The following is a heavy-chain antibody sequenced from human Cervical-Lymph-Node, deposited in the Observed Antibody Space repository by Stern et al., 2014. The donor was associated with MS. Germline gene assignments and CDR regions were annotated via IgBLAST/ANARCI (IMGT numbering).Heavy chain of an antibody. CDR2: IYQDGST. Sequence: QVQLVESGPGLVKPSETLSLTCTVSGGSSNNYYWSWIRQPPGKGLEWIGYIYQDGSTKYNPSLKSRVTISLHTSKKQFSLRLTSVTAADTAVYYCARVDDCSGGTCFSTSWFDPWGQGTLVTVSS. V-gene: IGHV4-59*01. J-gene: IGHJ5*02. CDR1: GGSSNNYY. CDR3: ARVDDCSGGTCFSTSWFDP. D-gene: IGHD2-15*01.